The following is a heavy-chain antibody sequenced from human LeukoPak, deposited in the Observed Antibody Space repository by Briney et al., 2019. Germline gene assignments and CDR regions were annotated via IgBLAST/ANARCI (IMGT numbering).Heavy chain of an antibody. D-gene: IGHD3-10*01. V-gene: IGHV3-48*03. CDR2: ISSSSSTI. J-gene: IGHJ3*02. CDR3: ARAHSTYYRHDAFDI. Sequence: PGGSLRLSCAASGFTFSSYEMNWVRQAPGKGLEWVSYISSSSSTIYYAVSVKGRFTISRDNANNSLYLQMSSLRAEDTALYYCARAHSTYYRHDAFDIWGRGTMVTVSS. CDR1: GFTFSSYE.